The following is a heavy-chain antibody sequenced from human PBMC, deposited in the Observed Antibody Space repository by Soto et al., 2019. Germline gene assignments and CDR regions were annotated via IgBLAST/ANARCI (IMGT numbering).Heavy chain of an antibody. CDR3: ARESITMVRGVIHHPGRRGGMDV. CDR1: GGSISSGGYS. CDR2: IYHSGST. Sequence: PSETLSLTCAVSGGSISSGGYSWSWIRQPPGKGLEWIGYIYHSGSTYYNPSLKSRVTISVDRSKNQFSLKLSSVTAADTAVYYCARESITMVRGVIHHPGRRGGMDVWGQGTTVTVSS. D-gene: IGHD3-10*01. J-gene: IGHJ6*02. V-gene: IGHV4-30-2*01.